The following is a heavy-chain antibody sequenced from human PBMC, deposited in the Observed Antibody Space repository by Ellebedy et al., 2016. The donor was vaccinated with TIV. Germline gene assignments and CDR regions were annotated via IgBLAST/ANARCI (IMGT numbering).Heavy chain of an antibody. Sequence: SVKVSXXASGGTFSSYAISWVRQAPGQGLEWMGGIIPIFGTANYAQKFQGRVTITADESTSTAYMELSSLRSEDTAVYYCARDMSSGPKTYYYGMDVWGQGTTITVSS. CDR1: GGTFSSYA. J-gene: IGHJ6*02. V-gene: IGHV1-69*13. CDR3: ARDMSSGPKTYYYGMDV. CDR2: IIPIFGTA. D-gene: IGHD6-19*01.